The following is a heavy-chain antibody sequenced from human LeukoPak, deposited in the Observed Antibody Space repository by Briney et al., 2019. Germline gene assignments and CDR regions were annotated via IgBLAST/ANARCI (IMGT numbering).Heavy chain of an antibody. V-gene: IGHV3-30-3*01. CDR3: ARETYYYDSSGQRWFDP. CDR2: ISYDGSNK. CDR1: GFTFSSYA. J-gene: IGHJ5*02. Sequence: PGGSLRLSCAASGFTFSSYAMHWVRQAPGKGLEWVAVISYDGSNKYYADSVKGRFTISRDNSKNTLYLQMNSLRAEDTAVYYCARETYYYDSSGQRWFDPWGQGTLVTVSS. D-gene: IGHD3-22*01.